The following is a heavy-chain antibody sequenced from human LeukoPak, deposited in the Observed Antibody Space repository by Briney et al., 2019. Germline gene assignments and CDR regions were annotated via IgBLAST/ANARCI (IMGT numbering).Heavy chain of an antibody. D-gene: IGHD3-9*01. Sequence: PSQTLSLTCTVSGGSISSGSYYWSWIRQPAGKGLEWIGRIYTSGSTNYNPSLKSRVTISVDTSKNQFSLKLSSVTAADTVVYYCARGDGDDILTDPNGGFDYWGQGTLVTVSS. CDR1: GGSISSGSYY. CDR3: ARGDGDDILTDPNGGFDY. V-gene: IGHV4-61*02. J-gene: IGHJ4*02. CDR2: IYTSGST.